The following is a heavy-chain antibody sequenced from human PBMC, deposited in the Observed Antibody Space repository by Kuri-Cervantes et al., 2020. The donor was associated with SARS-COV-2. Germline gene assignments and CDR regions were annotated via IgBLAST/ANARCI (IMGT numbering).Heavy chain of an antibody. J-gene: IGHJ3*01. V-gene: IGHV3-7*01. D-gene: IGHD3-10*01. CDR2: IKHDGSAK. CDR1: GFTFSSYS. CDR3: ARGDYGSGTSLHDVFDV. Sequence: GGSLRLSCAASGFTFSSYSMNWVRQAPGKGLEWVANIKHDGSAKYYVDSVKGRFTISRDNARNSLFLQMNSLRPYDTAVFHCARGDYGSGTSLHDVFDVWGQGTMVTVSS.